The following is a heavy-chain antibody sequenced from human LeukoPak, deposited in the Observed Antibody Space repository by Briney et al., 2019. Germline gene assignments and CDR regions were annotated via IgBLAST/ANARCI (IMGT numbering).Heavy chain of an antibody. J-gene: IGHJ4*02. D-gene: IGHD6-19*01. Sequence: PGGSLRLSCAASGFTFSSYWMSWVRQAPGKGLEWVANIKQDGSEKYYVDSVEGRLTISRDNAKNSLYLQMNSLRAEDTAVYYCARGRSGWFTRAYYFDYWGQGTLVTVSS. CDR3: ARGRSGWFTRAYYFDY. V-gene: IGHV3-7*03. CDR2: IKQDGSEK. CDR1: GFTFSSYW.